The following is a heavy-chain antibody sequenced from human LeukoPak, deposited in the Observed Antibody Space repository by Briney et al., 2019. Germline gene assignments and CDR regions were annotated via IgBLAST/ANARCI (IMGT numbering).Heavy chain of an antibody. V-gene: IGHV1-2*02. Sequence: ASVKVSCKASGYTFTSYAMNWVRQAPGQGLEWMGWINPNSGGTNYAQKFQGRVTMTRDTSISTAYMELSRLRSDDTAVYYCARGVFLEWLLSFDYWGQGTLVTVSS. CDR2: INPNSGGT. D-gene: IGHD3-3*01. CDR3: ARGVFLEWLLSFDY. J-gene: IGHJ4*02. CDR1: GYTFTSYA.